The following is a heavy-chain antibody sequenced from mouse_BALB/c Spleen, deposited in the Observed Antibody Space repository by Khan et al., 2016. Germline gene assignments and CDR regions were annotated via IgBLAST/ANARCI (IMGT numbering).Heavy chain of an antibody. J-gene: IGHJ4*01. CDR2: IWGDGST. CDR3: ARDGWGYYAMDY. CDR1: GFSIIAYG. Sequence: QVQLMESGPGLVAPSQSLSITCTVSGFSIIAYGVNWVRQPPGKGLEWLGMIWGDGSTDYNSALKSRLNITKDNSKSQVFLKMNSLQTDDTAKYXCARDGWGYYAMDYWGQGTSVTVSS. V-gene: IGHV2-6-7*01. D-gene: IGHD2-2*01.